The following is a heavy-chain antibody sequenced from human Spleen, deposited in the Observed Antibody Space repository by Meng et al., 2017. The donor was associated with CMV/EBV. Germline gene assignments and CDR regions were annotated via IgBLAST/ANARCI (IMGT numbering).Heavy chain of an antibody. CDR1: GGPFSSYA. J-gene: IGHJ4*02. CDR3: AREARGIAYY. Sequence: VSCKASGGPFSSYAIRWVRQAPGQGLEWMGGIIPIFGTANYAQKFQGRVTITTDESTSTAYMELSSLRSEDTAVYYCAREARGIAYYWGQGTLVTVSS. V-gene: IGHV1-69*05. CDR2: IIPIFGTA. D-gene: IGHD6-13*01.